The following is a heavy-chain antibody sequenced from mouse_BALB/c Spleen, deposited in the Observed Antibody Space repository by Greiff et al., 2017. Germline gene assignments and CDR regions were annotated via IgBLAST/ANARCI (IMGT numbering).Heavy chain of an antibody. Sequence: EVMLVESGAELVKPGASVKLSCTASGFNIKDTYMHWVKQRPEQGLEWIGRIDPANGNTKYDPKFQGKATITADTSSNTAYLQLSSLTSEDTAVYYCARDGNYAMDYWGQGTSVTVSS. CDR3: ARDGNYAMDY. V-gene: IGHV14-3*02. CDR1: GFNIKDTY. J-gene: IGHJ4*01. D-gene: IGHD2-1*01. CDR2: IDPANGNT.